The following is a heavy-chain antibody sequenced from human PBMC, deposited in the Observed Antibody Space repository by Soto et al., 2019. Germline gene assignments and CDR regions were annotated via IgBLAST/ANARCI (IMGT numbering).Heavy chain of an antibody. J-gene: IGHJ3*02. CDR2: ISYDGSNK. D-gene: IGHD2-21*02. V-gene: IGHV3-30-3*01. Sequence: QVQLVESGGGVVQPGRSLRLSCAASGFTFSSYAMHWVRQAPGKGLEWVAFISYDGSNKYYADSVKGRFTISRDNSKNTLYLQMNSLGTEDTAVYYCASYTLPYCGGDCSYAFDIWGQGTMVTVSS. CDR1: GFTFSSYA. CDR3: ASYTLPYCGGDCSYAFDI.